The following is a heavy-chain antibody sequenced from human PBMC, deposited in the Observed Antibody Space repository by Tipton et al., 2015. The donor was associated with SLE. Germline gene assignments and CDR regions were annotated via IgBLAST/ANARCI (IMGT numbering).Heavy chain of an antibody. D-gene: IGHD2-21*02. J-gene: IGHJ1*01. Sequence: VQLVQSGGGVVQPGRSLRLSCAASGFRFDTYDMHWVRQAPGKGLEWVSSLSWNSADIGYADSVKGRFSISRDNGKKSLYLQMNSLRPEDTALYYCAKPVPGDPHTYDSWGQGTLVTVSS. CDR1: GFRFDTYD. CDR2: LSWNSADI. V-gene: IGHV3-9*01. CDR3: AKPVPGDPHTYDS.